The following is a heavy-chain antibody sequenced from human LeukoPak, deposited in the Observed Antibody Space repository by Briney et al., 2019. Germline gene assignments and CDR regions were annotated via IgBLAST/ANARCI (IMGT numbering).Heavy chain of an antibody. J-gene: IGHJ4*02. CDR3: ARRGCSTFKCYSFDY. CDR1: GFIFSDFD. CDR2: IKTKTDSDAT. D-gene: IGHD2/OR15-2a*01. Sequence: GGSLRLSCAASGFIFSDFDIHWVRQASGKGLEWVGRIKTKTDSDATLYAASVRGRFTISRDDSKNTAYLQMNSLKTEDTAVYYCARRGCSTFKCYSFDYWGQGILVTVSS. V-gene: IGHV3-73*01.